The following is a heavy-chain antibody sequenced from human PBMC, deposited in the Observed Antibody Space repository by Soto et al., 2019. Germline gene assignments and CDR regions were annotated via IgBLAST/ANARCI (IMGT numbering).Heavy chain of an antibody. CDR2: IYYSEST. V-gene: IGHV4-59*05. CDR1: GGSFSGYY. Sequence: PSETLSLTCAVYGGSFSGYYWSWIRRPPGKGLEWIGSIYYSESTYYNPSLKSRVTISVDTSKNQFSLKLSSVTAADTAVYYCATQEVGGSYVYTFDPWGQGTLVTSPQ. D-gene: IGHD1-26*01. J-gene: IGHJ5*02. CDR3: ATQEVGGSYVYTFDP.